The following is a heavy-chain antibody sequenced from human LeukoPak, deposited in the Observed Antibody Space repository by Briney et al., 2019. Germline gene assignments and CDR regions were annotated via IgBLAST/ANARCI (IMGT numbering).Heavy chain of an antibody. V-gene: IGHV1-18*01. J-gene: IGHJ4*02. CDR2: ISAYNGNT. CDR3: TINYYDTKKPWH. Sequence: GASVKVSCKASGYTFTSYGISWVRQAPGQGLEWMGWISAYNGNTNYAQKLQGRVTMTTDTSTSTAYMELRSLRSDDTAVYFCTINYYDTKKPWHWGQGTQVTVSS. D-gene: IGHD3-22*01. CDR1: GYTFTSYG.